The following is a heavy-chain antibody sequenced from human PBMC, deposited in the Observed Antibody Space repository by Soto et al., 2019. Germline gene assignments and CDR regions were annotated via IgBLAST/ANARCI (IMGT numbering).Heavy chain of an antibody. J-gene: IGHJ5*02. CDR2: IIPIFGTA. D-gene: IGHD3-22*01. V-gene: IGHV1-69*13. CDR1: GGTFNSYA. Sequence: SVKVSCKASGGTFNSYAISWVRQAPGQGLEWMGGIIPIFGTANYAQKFQGRVTITADESTSTAYMELSSLRSEDTAVYYCARDLFDYYDSSGYLSWFDPWGQGTLVTVSS. CDR3: ARDLFDYYDSSGYLSWFDP.